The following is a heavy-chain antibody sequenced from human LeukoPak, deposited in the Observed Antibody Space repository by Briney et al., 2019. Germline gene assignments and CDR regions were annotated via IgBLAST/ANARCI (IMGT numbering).Heavy chain of an antibody. CDR3: AKDYGSESRSPIFDY. V-gene: IGHV3-9*01. Sequence: PGRTLRLSCAASGFTFDDYAMHWVRQAPGKGLEWVSGLSWNSGSIGYADSVKGRFTIPRDNAKNSLYLQMNSLRAEDTALYYCAKDYGSESRSPIFDYWGQGTLVTVSS. D-gene: IGHD3-10*01. J-gene: IGHJ4*02. CDR1: GFTFDDYA. CDR2: LSWNSGSI.